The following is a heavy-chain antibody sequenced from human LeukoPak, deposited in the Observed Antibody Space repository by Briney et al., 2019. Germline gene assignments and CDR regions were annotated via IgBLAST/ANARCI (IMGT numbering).Heavy chain of an antibody. CDR1: GGSFSGYY. D-gene: IGHD6-6*01. CDR3: AREELVQFDP. V-gene: IGHV4-34*01. J-gene: IGHJ5*02. Sequence: SETLSLTCAVYGGSFSGYYWSWIRQPPEKGLEWIGEINHSGSTNYNPSLKSRVTISVDTSKNQFSLKLSSVTAADTAVYYCAREELVQFDPWGQGTLVTVSS. CDR2: INHSGST.